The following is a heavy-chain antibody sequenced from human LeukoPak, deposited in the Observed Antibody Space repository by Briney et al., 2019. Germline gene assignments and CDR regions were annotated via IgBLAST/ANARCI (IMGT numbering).Heavy chain of an antibody. CDR3: ARDFSSSSSVYCYYYMDV. J-gene: IGHJ6*03. D-gene: IGHD6-6*01. V-gene: IGHV4-38-2*02. CDR2: IYHSGST. Sequence: SETLSLTCTVSGYSISSGYYWGWIRQPPGKGLEWIGSIYHSGSTYYNPSLKSRVTISVDTSKNQFSLKLSSVTAADTAVYYCARDFSSSSSVYCYYYMDVWGKGTTVTVSS. CDR1: GYSISSGYY.